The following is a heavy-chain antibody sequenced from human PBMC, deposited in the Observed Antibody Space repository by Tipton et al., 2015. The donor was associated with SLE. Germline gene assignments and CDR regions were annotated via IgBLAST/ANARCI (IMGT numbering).Heavy chain of an antibody. CDR3: ARTYGSSLEQSFDY. CDR1: GGSISSSRYY. J-gene: IGHJ4*02. Sequence: TLSLTCTVSGGSISSSRYYWGWIRQPPGKGLEWIGSIYYSENTYYNPSLKSRVTLSVDTSKNQLSLKLSSVTAADTAVYYCARTYGSSLEQSFDYWGQGTLVTVSS. CDR2: IYYSENT. D-gene: IGHD1/OR15-1a*01. V-gene: IGHV4-39*01.